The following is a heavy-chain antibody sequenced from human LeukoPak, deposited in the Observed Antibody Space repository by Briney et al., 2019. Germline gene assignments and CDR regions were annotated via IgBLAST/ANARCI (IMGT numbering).Heavy chain of an antibody. CDR2: IKQDGSEK. V-gene: IGHV3-7*01. D-gene: IGHD5-18*01. J-gene: IGHJ4*02. CDR1: GFTFSSYW. CDR3: ARDTGGGYSCYDC. Sequence: GSLRLSCAASGFTFSSYWMTWIRQAPGKGLEWVANIKQDGSEKYYVDSVKGRFTISRDNAKNSLYLQMNSLRAEDTAVYYCARDTGGGYSCYDCWGQGTLVTVSS.